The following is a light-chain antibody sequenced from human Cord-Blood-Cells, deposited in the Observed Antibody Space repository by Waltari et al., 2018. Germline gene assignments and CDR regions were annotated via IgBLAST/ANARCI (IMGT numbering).Light chain of an antibody. CDR3: QQRNNWPPWT. V-gene: IGKV3-11*01. J-gene: IGKJ1*01. Sequence: EIVLTQSPATLSLSPGERATLSCRASQSVSSYLAWYQQKPGQAPRLLIYDASNRATGIPARCSGGGGGTDVILTISSRVPEDFAVYYCQQRNNWPPWTFGQGTKVEIK. CDR1: QSVSSY. CDR2: DAS.